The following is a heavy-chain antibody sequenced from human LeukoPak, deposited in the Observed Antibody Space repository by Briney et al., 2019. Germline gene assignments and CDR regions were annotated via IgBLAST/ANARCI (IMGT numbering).Heavy chain of an antibody. V-gene: IGHV1-69*05. J-gene: IGHJ5*02. CDR1: GGTFSSYA. D-gene: IGHD2-2*01. CDR2: IIPIFGTA. CDR3: ARASRCSSTSCYLNWFDP. Sequence: SVKVSCKASGGTFSSYAISWVRQAPGQGLEWMGGIIPIFGTANYAQKFQGRVTITTDESTSTAYMELSSLRSEDTAVYYCARASRCSSTSCYLNWFDPWGQGTLVTVSS.